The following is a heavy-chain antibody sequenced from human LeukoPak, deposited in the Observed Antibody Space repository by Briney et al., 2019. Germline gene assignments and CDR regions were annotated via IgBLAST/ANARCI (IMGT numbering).Heavy chain of an antibody. CDR3: AKDGYCSAGSCYSGWYYYYYMDV. V-gene: IGHV3-30*02. CDR1: GFTFSIYG. CDR2: IRYDGSNK. J-gene: IGHJ6*03. D-gene: IGHD2-15*01. Sequence: PGGSLRLSCAASGFTFSIYGMHWVRQAPGKGLEWVAFIRYDGSNKYYADSVKGRFTISRDNSKNTLYLQMNSLRAEDTAVYYCAKDGYCSAGSCYSGWYYYYYMDVWGKGTTVTVSS.